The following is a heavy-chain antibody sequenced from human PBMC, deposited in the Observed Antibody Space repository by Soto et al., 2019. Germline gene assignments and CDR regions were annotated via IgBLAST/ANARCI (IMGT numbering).Heavy chain of an antibody. CDR3: ARGPDCISTSCYAGNSVVVNYYGMDV. V-gene: IGHV4-61*01. CDR2: IYYSGST. D-gene: IGHD2-2*01. CDR1: GGSVSSGSYY. J-gene: IGHJ6*02. Sequence: PSETLSLTCTVSGGSVSSGSYYWSWIRQPPGKGLEWIGYIYYSGSTNYNPSLKSRVTISVDTSKNQFSLKLSSVTAADTAVYYCARGPDCISTSCYAGNSVVVNYYGMDVWGQGTTVTVSS.